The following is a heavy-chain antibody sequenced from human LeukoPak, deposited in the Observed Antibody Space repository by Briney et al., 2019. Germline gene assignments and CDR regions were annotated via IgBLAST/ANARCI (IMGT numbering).Heavy chain of an antibody. D-gene: IGHD2-21*02. V-gene: IGHV1-2*02. CDR3: ARDKCGGDCHRTEKKFDY. Sequence: ASVKVSRKASGYTFTGYYMHWVRQAPGQGLEWMGWINPNSGGTNYAQKFQGRVTMTRDTSISTAYMELSRLRSDDTAVYYCARDKCGGDCHRTEKKFDYWGQGTLVTVSS. J-gene: IGHJ4*02. CDR2: INPNSGGT. CDR1: GYTFTGYY.